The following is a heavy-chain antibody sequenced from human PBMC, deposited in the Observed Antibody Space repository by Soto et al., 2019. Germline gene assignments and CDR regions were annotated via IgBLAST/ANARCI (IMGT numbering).Heavy chain of an antibody. CDR2: IIPILGIA. D-gene: IGHD6-19*01. CDR1: GGTFSSYT. Sequence: QVQLVQSGAEVKKPGSSVKVSCKASGGTFSSYTISWVRQAPGQGLEWMGRIIPILGIANYAQKFQGRVTITADKSTSTAYMELSSLRSEATAVYYCARAYSGALNRMDAFDIWGQGTMVTVSS. J-gene: IGHJ3*02. CDR3: ARAYSGALNRMDAFDI. V-gene: IGHV1-69*02.